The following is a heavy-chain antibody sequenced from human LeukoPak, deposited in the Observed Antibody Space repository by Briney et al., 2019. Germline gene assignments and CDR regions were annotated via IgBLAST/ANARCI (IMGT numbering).Heavy chain of an antibody. D-gene: IGHD3-22*01. CDR3: ARDPSLNTYYYDSSLFDP. CDR2: IGTAGDT. CDR1: GFTFSSYD. Sequence: GGSLRLSCAASGFTFSSYDMHWVRQATGKGLEWVSAIGTAGDTYYPDSVKGRFTISRDNAKNSLYLQMNSLRAEDTAVYYCARDPSLNTYYYDSSLFDPWGQGTLVTVSS. J-gene: IGHJ5*02. V-gene: IGHV3-13*01.